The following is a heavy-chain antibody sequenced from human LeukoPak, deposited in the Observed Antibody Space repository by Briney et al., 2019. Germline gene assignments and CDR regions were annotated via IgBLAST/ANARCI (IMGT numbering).Heavy chain of an antibody. CDR1: GGTFSSYA. J-gene: IGHJ3*02. D-gene: IGHD1-14*01. CDR3: ATYRLDAFDI. Sequence: ASVKVSCKASGGTFSSYAISWVRQAPGQGLEWMGGIIPIFGTANYAQKFQGRVTITADESTSTAYMELSSLRSEDTAVYYCATYRLDAFDIWGQGTMVTVSS. CDR2: IIPIFGTA. V-gene: IGHV1-69*13.